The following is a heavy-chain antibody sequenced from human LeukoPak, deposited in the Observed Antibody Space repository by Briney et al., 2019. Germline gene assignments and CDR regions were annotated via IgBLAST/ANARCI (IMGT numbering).Heavy chain of an antibody. CDR2: IYYSGST. CDR3: AGDFYDSSGYRSD. J-gene: IGHJ4*02. V-gene: IGHV4-39*07. Sequence: PSETLSLTCTVSGGSISSSSYYWGWIRQPPGKGLEWIGSIYYSGSTYYNPSLKSRVTISVDTSKNQFSLKLSSVTAADTAVYYCAGDFYDSSGYRSDWGQGTLVTVSS. CDR1: GGSISSSSYY. D-gene: IGHD3-22*01.